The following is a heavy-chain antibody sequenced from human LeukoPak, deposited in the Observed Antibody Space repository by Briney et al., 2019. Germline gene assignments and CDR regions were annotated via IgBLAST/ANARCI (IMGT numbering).Heavy chain of an antibody. D-gene: IGHD3-10*01. CDR2: TYYRSNKWNS. CDR3: ARDGSASFFNL. CDR1: GDSVSSDSAV. V-gene: IGHV6-1*01. Sequence: SQTLLPTCAISGDSVSSDSAVWNWIRKSPSRGLEWLGRTYYRSNKWNSHYAESVKSRLTIKPDTSRNQFSLQLNSVTPEDTAVYYCARDGSASFFNLWGQGTLVTVSS. J-gene: IGHJ5*02.